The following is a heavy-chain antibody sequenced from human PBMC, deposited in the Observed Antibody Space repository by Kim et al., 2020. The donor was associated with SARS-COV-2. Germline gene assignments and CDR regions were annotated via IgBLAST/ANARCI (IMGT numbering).Heavy chain of an antibody. CDR3: ARHLRNWYFDL. J-gene: IGHJ2*01. Sequence: TNCDPSPKDRSTISVATSKNQFSLRQTSVTAADTAVYYCARHLRNWYFDLWGRGTLVTVSS. V-gene: IGHV4-39*01. CDR2: T.